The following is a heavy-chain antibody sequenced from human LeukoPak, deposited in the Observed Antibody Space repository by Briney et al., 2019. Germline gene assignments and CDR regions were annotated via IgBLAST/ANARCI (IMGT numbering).Heavy chain of an antibody. J-gene: IGHJ4*02. CDR2: ISAYNGNT. D-gene: IGHD1-26*01. V-gene: IGHV1-18*01. Sequence: GESLQISCQGSGYSFTSYGISWVRLAPGQGLEWVGWISAYNGNTNYAQKLQGRVTMTTDTSTSTAYMELRSLRSDDTAVYYCARDNRSGREDYWGQGTLVTVSS. CDR3: ARDNRSGREDY. CDR1: GYSFTSYG.